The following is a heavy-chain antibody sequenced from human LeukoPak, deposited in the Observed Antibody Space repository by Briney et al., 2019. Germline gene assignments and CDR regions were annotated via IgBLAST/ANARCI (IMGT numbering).Heavy chain of an antibody. CDR1: GFTFSSYA. CDR3: ARDPYSSSWYPYYYYGMDV. CDR2: ISYDGSNK. D-gene: IGHD6-13*01. J-gene: IGHJ6*02. V-gene: IGHV3-30-3*01. Sequence: GRSLRLSCAASGFTFSSYAMHWVRQAPGKGLERVAVISYDGSNKYYADSVKGRFTISRDNSENTLYLQMNSLRAEDTAVYYCARDPYSSSWYPYYYYGMDVWGQGTTVTVSS.